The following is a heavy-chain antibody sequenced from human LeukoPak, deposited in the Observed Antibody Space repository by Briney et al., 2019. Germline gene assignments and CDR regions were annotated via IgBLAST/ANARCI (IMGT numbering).Heavy chain of an antibody. CDR1: GFTFSSYS. V-gene: IGHV3-21*01. Sequence: PGGSLRLSCAASGFTFSSYSMNWVRQAPGKGLEWVSSISSGNTYIYYADSVKGRFTTSRDNTKNSLYLQMNSLRAEDTAVYYCARKYDFWSAYSDYWGQGTLVTVSS. J-gene: IGHJ4*02. CDR2: ISSGNTYI. CDR3: ARKYDFWSAYSDY. D-gene: IGHD3-3*01.